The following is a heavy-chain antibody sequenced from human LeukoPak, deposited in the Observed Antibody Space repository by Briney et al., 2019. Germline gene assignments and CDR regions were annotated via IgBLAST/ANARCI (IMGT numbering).Heavy chain of an antibody. V-gene: IGHV3-30-3*01. Sequence: GGSLRLSCAASGFTFSSYAMHWVRQAPGKGLEWVAVISYDGSNKYYADSVKGRLTISRDNSKNTLYLQMNSLRAEDTAVYYCARDLGLLGFRLDYWGQGTLVTVSS. CDR1: GFTFSSYA. D-gene: IGHD1-26*01. CDR3: ARDLGLLGFRLDY. J-gene: IGHJ4*02. CDR2: ISYDGSNK.